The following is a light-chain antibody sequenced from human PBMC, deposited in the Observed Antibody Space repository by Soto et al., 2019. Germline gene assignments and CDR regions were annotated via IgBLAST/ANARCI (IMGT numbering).Light chain of an antibody. CDR3: SSYTSSSTRV. CDR2: DVS. CDR1: SSVVGGYNY. Sequence: QSALTQPASVSGSPGQSITISCTGTSSVVGGYNYVSWYQQHPGKAPKLMIYDVSNRPSGVSNRFSGSKSGNTASLTISGLHAEDEADYYCSSYTSSSTRVFGTGTKVTVL. J-gene: IGLJ1*01. V-gene: IGLV2-14*01.